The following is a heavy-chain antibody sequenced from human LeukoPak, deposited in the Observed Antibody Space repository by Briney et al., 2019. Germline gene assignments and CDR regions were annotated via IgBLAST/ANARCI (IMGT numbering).Heavy chain of an antibody. Sequence: PSETLSLTCTVSGGSISGYHWTWIRQPPGRGLEWIGYIHYSGITNYNPSLKSRLTISLDMSQSQFSLRLTSVTAADGAIYYCARLMAVTGNCDYFDYWGQGALVTVSS. CDR3: ARLMAVTGNCDYFDY. J-gene: IGHJ4*02. D-gene: IGHD2-21*02. CDR1: GGSISGYH. V-gene: IGHV4-59*08. CDR2: IHYSGIT.